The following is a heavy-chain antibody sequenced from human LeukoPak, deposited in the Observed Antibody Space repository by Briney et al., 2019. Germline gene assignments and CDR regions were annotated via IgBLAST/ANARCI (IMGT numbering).Heavy chain of an antibody. CDR3: AIPRDFYYYGSGSYFADAFDI. J-gene: IGHJ3*02. V-gene: IGHV3-23*01. CDR2: ISGSGGST. CDR1: GFTFSSYA. Sequence: GGSLRLSCAASGFTFSSYAMSWVRQAPGKGLEWVSAISGSGGSTYYADSVKGRFTTSRDNSKNTLYLQMNSLRAEDTAVYYCAIPRDFYYYGSGSYFADAFDIWGQGTMVTVSS. D-gene: IGHD3-10*01.